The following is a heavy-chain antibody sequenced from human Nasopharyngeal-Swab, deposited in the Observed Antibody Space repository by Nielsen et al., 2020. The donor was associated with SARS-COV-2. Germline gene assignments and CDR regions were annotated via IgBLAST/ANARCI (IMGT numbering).Heavy chain of an antibody. CDR3: SRGDQSSGY. CDR2: IKQDGSEK. V-gene: IGHV3-7*01. J-gene: IGHJ4*02. Sequence: WIRQPPGKGLEWVANIKQDGSEKYYVDSVKGRFTISRDNAKNSLYLQMNSLRAEDTAVYYCSRGDQSSGYWGQGTLVTVSS. D-gene: IGHD5/OR15-5a*01.